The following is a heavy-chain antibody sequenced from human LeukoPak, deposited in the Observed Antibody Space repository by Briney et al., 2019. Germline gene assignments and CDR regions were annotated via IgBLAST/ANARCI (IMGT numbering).Heavy chain of an antibody. V-gene: IGHV3-23*01. CDR3: ARGGYGDYVFDY. CDR2: ISGSGGST. Sequence: GGSLRLSCAASGFTFSSYAMSWVRQAPGKGLEWVSAISGSGGSTYYADSVKGRFTISRDNSKNTLYLQMNSLRAEDTAVYYCARGGYGDYVFDYWGQGTLVTVSS. CDR1: GFTFSSYA. J-gene: IGHJ4*02. D-gene: IGHD4-17*01.